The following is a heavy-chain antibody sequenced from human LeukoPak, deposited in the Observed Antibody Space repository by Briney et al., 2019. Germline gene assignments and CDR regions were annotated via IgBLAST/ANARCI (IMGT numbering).Heavy chain of an antibody. Sequence: PGRSLRLSCAASGFTFSSYVMHWVRQAPGKGLEWLAFISYDGSNTYYADSVKGRFTVSRDDSKSTLYLQMNSLRADDTAVYYCAKDGSSYYYIYYWGQGTLVTVSS. D-gene: IGHD3-22*01. CDR3: AKDGSSYYYIYY. CDR2: ISYDGSNT. CDR1: GFTFSSYV. V-gene: IGHV3-30*04. J-gene: IGHJ4*02.